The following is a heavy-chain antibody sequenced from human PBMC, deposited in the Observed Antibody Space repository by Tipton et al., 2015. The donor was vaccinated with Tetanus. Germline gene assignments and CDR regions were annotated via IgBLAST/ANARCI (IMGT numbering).Heavy chain of an antibody. CDR1: GFIFSSYG. CDR2: SWYDGTDK. J-gene: IGHJ4*02. Sequence: SLRLSCAASGFIFSSYGIHWVRQAPGKGLGWVAVSWYDGTDKYYADSVKGRFTISRDSSKNTLYLQMNSLRAEDTAVYYCAREADCSGGSCFSGDFDNWGQGTQVTVSS. CDR3: AREADCSGGSCFSGDFDN. V-gene: IGHV3-33*01. D-gene: IGHD2-15*01.